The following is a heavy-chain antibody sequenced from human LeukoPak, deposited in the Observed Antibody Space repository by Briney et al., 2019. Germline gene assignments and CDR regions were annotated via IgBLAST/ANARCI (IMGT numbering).Heavy chain of an antibody. Sequence: SGTLSLTCTVSGGSICSYYWSWIRQPPGKGLEWIGYIYYSGSTNYNPSLKSRVTISVDTSKNQFSLKLSSVTAADTAVYYCARDSSSWSGTYYYYGMDVWGQGTTVTVSS. J-gene: IGHJ6*02. D-gene: IGHD6-13*01. V-gene: IGHV4-59*01. CDR2: IYYSGST. CDR1: GGSICSYY. CDR3: ARDSSSWSGTYYYYGMDV.